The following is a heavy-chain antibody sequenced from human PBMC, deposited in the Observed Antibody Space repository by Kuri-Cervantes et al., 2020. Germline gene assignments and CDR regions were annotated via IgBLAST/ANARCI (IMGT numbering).Heavy chain of an antibody. J-gene: IGHJ4*02. CDR3: ARVGGELRPDDY. Sequence: ASVKVSCKGSGYTLSDHFMHWVRQAPGQGLEWMGRINPNSGHTDSAQKFQGRATMTRDTSINTAYMELSRLRSDDTAVYYCARVGGELRPDDYWGQGTLVTVSS. V-gene: IGHV1-2*06. CDR2: INPNSGHT. CDR1: GYTLSDHF. D-gene: IGHD1-7*01.